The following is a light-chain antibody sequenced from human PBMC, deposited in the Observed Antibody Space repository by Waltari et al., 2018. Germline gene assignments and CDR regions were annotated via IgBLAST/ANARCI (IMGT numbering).Light chain of an antibody. CDR1: QSLLHSNGYNY. V-gene: IGKV2-28*01. J-gene: IGKJ1*01. CDR3: MQALQTPWT. CDR2: LGS. Sequence: DIVMTQSPLSLPVTPGEPASISCMSSQSLLHSNGYNYLDWYLPKPGQSPQLLIYLGSNRASGVPDRFSGSGSGTDFTLKISRVEAEDVGVYYCMQALQTPWTFGQGTKVEIK.